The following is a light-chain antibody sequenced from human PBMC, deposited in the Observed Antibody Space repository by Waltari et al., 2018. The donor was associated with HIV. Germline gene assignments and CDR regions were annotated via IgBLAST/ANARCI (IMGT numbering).Light chain of an antibody. CDR1: QSISRF. CDR2: AAS. Sequence: DIQMTQSPSSLSASVGARVTITCRASQSISRFLNWFQQKSGRAPKLLISAASRLQSGVPSRFSGSGSGTDFTLTISSLQPEDFAIYYCQQSHSTSFTFGGGTKVEIK. V-gene: IGKV1-39*01. CDR3: QQSHSTSFT. J-gene: IGKJ4*01.